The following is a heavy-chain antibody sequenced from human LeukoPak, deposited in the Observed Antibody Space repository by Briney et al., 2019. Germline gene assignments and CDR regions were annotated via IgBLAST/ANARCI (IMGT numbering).Heavy chain of an antibody. Sequence: ASVKVSSKASGYTFTVYYMDWVRQAPGQGLEWMGWINPNSGGTNYAQKFQGRVTMTRDTSISTAYMELSRLRSDDTAVYYCASMLRFFNYYYGMDVWGQGTTVTVSS. CDR3: ASMLRFFNYYYGMDV. D-gene: IGHD3-3*01. V-gene: IGHV1-2*02. J-gene: IGHJ6*02. CDR2: INPNSGGT. CDR1: GYTFTVYY.